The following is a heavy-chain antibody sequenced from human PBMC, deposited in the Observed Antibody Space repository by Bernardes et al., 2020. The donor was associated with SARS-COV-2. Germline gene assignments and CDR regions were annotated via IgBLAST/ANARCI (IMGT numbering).Heavy chain of an antibody. J-gene: IGHJ4*02. Sequence: GYLSPSRTGAGFTVSPCAMSWVRPAPGKGLEWVAGITVTGGSTDYADSVKGRFTTSRDNSTNNLYLPMNTLRVEDTAVYYCPKGQLGTTIGGFGYWGQGTLVTVSS. CDR3: PKGQLGTTIGGFGY. D-gene: IGHD1-7*01. CDR1: GFTVSPCA. V-gene: IGHV3-23*01. CDR2: ITVTGGST.